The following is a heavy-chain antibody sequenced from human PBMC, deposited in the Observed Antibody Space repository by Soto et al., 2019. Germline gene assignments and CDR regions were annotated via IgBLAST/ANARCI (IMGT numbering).Heavy chain of an antibody. V-gene: IGHV3-66*02. CDR3: AKSPPAVAGYFDY. Sequence: GGSLRLSCVASEFTVISNYMSWVRQAPGKGLEWVSLIYSAGNTYYADSVKGRFTISRDNSKNMLYLQMNSLRAEDTAVYYCAKSPPAVAGYFDYWGQGTLVTVSS. J-gene: IGHJ4*01. CDR2: IYSAGNT. D-gene: IGHD6-19*01. CDR1: EFTVISNY.